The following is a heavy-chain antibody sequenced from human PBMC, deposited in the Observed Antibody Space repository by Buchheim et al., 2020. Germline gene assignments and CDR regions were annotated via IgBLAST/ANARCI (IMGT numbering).Heavy chain of an antibody. CDR1: GGSISSSNW. CDR2: IYHSGST. J-gene: IGHJ4*02. D-gene: IGHD2-15*01. Sequence: QVQLQESGPGLVKPSGTLSLTCAVSGGSISSSNWWSWVRQPPGKGLEWIGEIYHSGSTNYNPSLKSRVTISVDKSKNQFSPKLSSVTAADTAVYYCATREGYCSGGSCYSEDVFDYWGQGTL. CDR3: ATREGYCSGGSCYSEDVFDY. V-gene: IGHV4-4*02.